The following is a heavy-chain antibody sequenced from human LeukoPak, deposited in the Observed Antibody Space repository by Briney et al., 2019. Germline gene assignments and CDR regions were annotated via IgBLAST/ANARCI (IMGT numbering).Heavy chain of an antibody. D-gene: IGHD2/OR15-2a*01. CDR2: ISAYNGDT. CDR3: ARDNRVRWAFDI. V-gene: IGHV1-18*01. Sequence: ASMKVSCKASGYTFTNYGITWVRQAPGQGLEWMGWISAYNGDTNYAQNAQGRVTMTTDPSTSTAYMELRSLRSHDTAVYYCARDNRVRWAFDIWGQGTMVTVSS. J-gene: IGHJ3*02. CDR1: GYTFTNYG.